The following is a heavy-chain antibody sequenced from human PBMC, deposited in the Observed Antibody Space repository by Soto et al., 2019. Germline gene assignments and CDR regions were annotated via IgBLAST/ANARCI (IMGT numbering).Heavy chain of an antibody. J-gene: IGHJ4*02. V-gene: IGHV4-59*01. CDR3: ARETIAVAGFDY. Sequence: SETLSLTCTVSGDSISTSYLTWIRQPPGKGLEWIGYIYHGGRTDYNPSLKSRVTVSGDTSKNQFFLKLGSATAADTAVYYCARETIAVAGFDYWGQGTLVTVSS. CDR1: GDSISTSY. CDR2: IYHGGRT. D-gene: IGHD6-19*01.